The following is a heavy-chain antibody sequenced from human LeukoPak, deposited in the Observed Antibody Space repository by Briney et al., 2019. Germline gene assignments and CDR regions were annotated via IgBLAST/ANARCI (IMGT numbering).Heavy chain of an antibody. CDR3: AKDVYNWNFYFDY. D-gene: IGHD1-7*01. CDR2: ISASGYST. J-gene: IGHJ4*02. CDR1: GFTFSSYA. V-gene: IGHV3-23*01. Sequence: GGSLRLSCAAPGFTFSSYAMSWVRQAPGKGLEWVSAISASGYSTYYADSVKGRFTISRDNSKKTLYLQMNSLRAEDTAIFYCAKDVYNWNFYFDYWGQGTLVTVSP.